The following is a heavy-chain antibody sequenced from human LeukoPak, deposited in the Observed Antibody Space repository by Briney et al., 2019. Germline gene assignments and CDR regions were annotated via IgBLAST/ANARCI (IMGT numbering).Heavy chain of an antibody. CDR2: IIPILGIA. CDR3: ARLYCSSTSCLLDY. Sequence: GSSVKVSCKASGGTFSSYAISWVRQAPGQGLEWMGRIIPILGIANYAQKFQGRVTITADKSTSTAYMELSSLRSEDTAVYYCARLYCSSTSCLLDYWGQGTLVTVSS. CDR1: GGTFSSYA. J-gene: IGHJ4*02. D-gene: IGHD2-2*01. V-gene: IGHV1-69*04.